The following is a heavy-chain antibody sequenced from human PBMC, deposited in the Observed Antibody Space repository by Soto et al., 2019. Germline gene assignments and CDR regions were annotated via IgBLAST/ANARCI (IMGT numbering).Heavy chain of an antibody. CDR3: AKDLRYRRGIVGATGGGSMDV. Sequence: QVQLVESGGGVVQPGRSLRLSCAASGFTFSSYGMHWVRQAPGKGLEWVAVISYDGSNKYYADSVKGRFTISRDNSKNTLYLQMNSLRAEDTAVYYCAKDLRYRRGIVGATGGGSMDVWGQGTTVTVSS. V-gene: IGHV3-30*18. CDR2: ISYDGSNK. D-gene: IGHD1-26*01. J-gene: IGHJ6*02. CDR1: GFTFSSYG.